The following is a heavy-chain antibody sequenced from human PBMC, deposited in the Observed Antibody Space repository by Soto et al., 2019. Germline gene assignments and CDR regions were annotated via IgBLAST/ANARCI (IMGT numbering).Heavy chain of an antibody. CDR3: AKGPHYYGSGSQYGMDV. CDR1: GFTFSSYA. D-gene: IGHD3-10*01. CDR2: ISGSGGST. J-gene: IGHJ6*02. Sequence: EVQLLESGGGLVQPGGSLRLSCAASGFTFSSYAMSWVRQAPGKGLEWVSAISGSGGSTYYADSVKGRFTISRDNSKNPLDLQMNSLRAEDTAVYYCAKGPHYYGSGSQYGMDVWGQGTTVTVSS. V-gene: IGHV3-23*01.